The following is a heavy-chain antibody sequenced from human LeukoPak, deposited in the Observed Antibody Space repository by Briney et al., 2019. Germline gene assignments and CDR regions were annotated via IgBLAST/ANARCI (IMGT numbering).Heavy chain of an antibody. CDR3: AKEKRAVAGYFDY. D-gene: IGHD6-19*01. Sequence: GGSLRLSCAASGFTFSSYWMHWVRQAPGKGLVWVSRINSDGSSTSYADSVKGRFTISRDNSKNTLYLQMNSLRAEDTAVYYCAKEKRAVAGYFDYWGQGTLVTVSS. J-gene: IGHJ4*02. CDR2: INSDGSST. CDR1: GFTFSSYW. V-gene: IGHV3-74*01.